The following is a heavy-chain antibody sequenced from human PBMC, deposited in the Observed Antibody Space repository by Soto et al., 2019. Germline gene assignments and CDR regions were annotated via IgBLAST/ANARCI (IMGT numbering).Heavy chain of an antibody. J-gene: IGHJ4*02. CDR3: ATDRGSVIHY. CDR2: ISSSSSTM. CDR1: GFTFSNYN. Sequence: GGSLRLSCAASGFTFSNYNMNWVRQAPGKGLEWVSYISSSSSTMYYADSVKGRFTISRDNAKNSLYLQMNSLRAEDTAVYYCATDRGSVIHYWGQGTLVTVSS. V-gene: IGHV3-48*01. D-gene: IGHD2-21*01.